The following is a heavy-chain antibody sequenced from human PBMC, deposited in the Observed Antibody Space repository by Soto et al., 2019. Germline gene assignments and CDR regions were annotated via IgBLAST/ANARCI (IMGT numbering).Heavy chain of an antibody. CDR2: ISYDGSNK. Sequence: GGSLRLSCAASGFTFSSYAMHWVRQAPGKGLEWVAVISYDGSNKYYADSVKGRFTISRDNSKNTLYLQMNSLRAEDTAVYYCAKGEYSGYEIDYWGQGTLVTVCS. CDR1: GFTFSSYA. J-gene: IGHJ4*02. V-gene: IGHV3-30*18. D-gene: IGHD5-12*01. CDR3: AKGEYSGYEIDY.